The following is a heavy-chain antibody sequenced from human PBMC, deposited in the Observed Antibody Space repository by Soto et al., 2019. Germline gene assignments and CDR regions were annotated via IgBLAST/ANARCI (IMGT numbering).Heavy chain of an antibody. CDR1: GYTFTAYY. D-gene: IGHD5-18*01. V-gene: IGHV1-46*01. CDR3: ARAPRNPDTPFNFDH. CDR2: INPRGGST. Sequence: ASVKVSCKASGYTFTAYYMHWVRQAPGQGLEWMGRINPRGGSTIYAQKFQGRITMTKDTSTGTAYMELTSLRSEDTAVYYCARAPRNPDTPFNFDHWGQGTLVPVSS. J-gene: IGHJ4*02.